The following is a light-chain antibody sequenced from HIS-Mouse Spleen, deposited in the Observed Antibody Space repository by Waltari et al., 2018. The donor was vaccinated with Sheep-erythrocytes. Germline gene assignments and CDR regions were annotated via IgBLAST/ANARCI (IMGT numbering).Light chain of an antibody. Sequence: SYVLTQPPSVSVAPGQTARITCWGKHLGSKSVHWYQQKPGQAPVLVVYDDNGPPSGIPERFSGSNSGNTATLTISRVEAGDEADYFCQVWDSSSDHPYVFGTGTKVTVL. V-gene: IGLV3-21*02. J-gene: IGLJ1*01. CDR1: HLGSKS. CDR3: QVWDSSSDHPYV. CDR2: DDN.